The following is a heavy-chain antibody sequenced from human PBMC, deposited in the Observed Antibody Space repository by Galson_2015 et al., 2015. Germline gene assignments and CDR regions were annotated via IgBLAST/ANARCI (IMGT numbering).Heavy chain of an antibody. CDR3: ASGIWFTDY. CDR1: GGSVRSGSYY. J-gene: IGHJ4*02. D-gene: IGHD3-10*01. CDR2: IYYSGST. Sequence: LSLTCTVSGGSVRSGSYYWRWLRQPPGKGLEWIGYIYYSGSTNYNPSLKSRVTISVDTSKNQFSLKLSSVTAADTAVYYCASGIWFTDYWGQGTLVPVSS. V-gene: IGHV4-61*01.